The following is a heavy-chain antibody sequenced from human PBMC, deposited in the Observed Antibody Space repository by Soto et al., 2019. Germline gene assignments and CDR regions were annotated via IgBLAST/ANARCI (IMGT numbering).Heavy chain of an antibody. CDR1: GYTFSNHA. D-gene: IGHD2-15*01. V-gene: IGHV1-3*01. CDR3: AKNPEMALATTPRWYFDV. CDR2: INAGGGDR. J-gene: IGHJ2*01. Sequence: ASVKVSCKASGYTFSNHAIHWVRQAPGQRLEWMGWINAGGGDRRYAQKFQDRISITTDTFARIVYLELSSLTSADTAVYYCAKNPEMALATTPRWYFDVWGRGTLVTVYS.